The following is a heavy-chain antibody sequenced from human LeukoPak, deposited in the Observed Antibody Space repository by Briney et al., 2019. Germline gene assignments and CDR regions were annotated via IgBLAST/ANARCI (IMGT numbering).Heavy chain of an antibody. D-gene: IGHD3-10*02. CDR3: AVCSVTYYNNYYDY. J-gene: IGHJ4*02. CDR1: GDTLSRFS. Sequence: ASVKVSCKASGDTLSRFSVDWMRQAPGQGLEWMRSVIPALDSTHYAQSFQGRVTINADKSTSTAYMELSSLRSEDTAVYYCAVCSVTYYNNYYDYWGQGTLVTVSS. CDR2: VIPALDST. V-gene: IGHV1-69*08.